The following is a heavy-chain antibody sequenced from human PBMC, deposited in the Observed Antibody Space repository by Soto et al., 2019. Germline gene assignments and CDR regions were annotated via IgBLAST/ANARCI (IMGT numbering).Heavy chain of an antibody. CDR1: GYTFTGYY. CDR2: INPNSGGT. V-gene: IGHV1-2*02. CDR3: ARDLTSPGGDYPSWPLYFDY. Sequence: QVQLVQSGAEVKKPGASVKVSCKASGYTFTGYYMHWVRQAPGQGLEWMGWINPNSGGTNYAQKFQGRVTMTRDTSISTAYMELSRLRSDDTAVYYCARDLTSPGGDYPSWPLYFDYWGQGTLVTVSS. D-gene: IGHD4-17*01. J-gene: IGHJ4*02.